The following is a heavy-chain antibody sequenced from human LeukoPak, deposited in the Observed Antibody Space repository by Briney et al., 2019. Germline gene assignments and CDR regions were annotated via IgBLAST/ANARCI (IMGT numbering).Heavy chain of an antibody. Sequence: GGSLRLSCAASGFTFSNYDMNWVRQAPGKGLEWVSFISTSSSSIYYADSVKGRFTISRDNAKNSLYLQMNSLRAEDTAVYYCARAGRSPDAFDIWGQGTMVTVSS. J-gene: IGHJ3*02. D-gene: IGHD2-15*01. CDR3: ARAGRSPDAFDI. CDR2: ISTSSSSI. CDR1: GFTFSNYD. V-gene: IGHV3-21*05.